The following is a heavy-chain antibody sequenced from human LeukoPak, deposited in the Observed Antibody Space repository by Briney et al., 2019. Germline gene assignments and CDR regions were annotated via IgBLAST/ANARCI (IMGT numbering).Heavy chain of an antibody. CDR2: IRQDGSQK. CDR3: ARGGGYSYGETDY. Sequence: GGSLRLSCAASGFTFSSYGMHWVRQAPGKRLEWVATIRQDGSQKYYVDSVKGRFTISRDNAKNSLYLQMNSLRAEDTAVYYCARGGGYSYGETDYWGQGTLVTVSS. D-gene: IGHD5-18*01. V-gene: IGHV3-7*04. J-gene: IGHJ4*02. CDR1: GFTFSSYG.